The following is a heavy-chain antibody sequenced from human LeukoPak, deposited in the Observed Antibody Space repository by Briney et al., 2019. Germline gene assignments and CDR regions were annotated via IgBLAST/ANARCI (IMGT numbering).Heavy chain of an antibody. D-gene: IGHD1-14*01. V-gene: IGHV5-51*01. CDR2: IYPDDSDI. CDR3: AREEGDNNRAFDP. Sequence: GESLKISFKGSGXRFTSYWIGWVRQMPGKGLESMGIIYPDDSDIRYRPSFQGQVTISADKSIRTAYLQWSSLKSSDTAMYYCAREEGDNNRAFDPWGQGTLVTVSS. J-gene: IGHJ5*02. CDR1: GXRFTSYW.